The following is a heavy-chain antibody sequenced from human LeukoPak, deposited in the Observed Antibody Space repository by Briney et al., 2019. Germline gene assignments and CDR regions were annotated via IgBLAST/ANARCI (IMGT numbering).Heavy chain of an antibody. CDR2: IYYSGST. D-gene: IGHD4-17*01. CDR1: GGSISSSYY. V-gene: IGHV4-39*07. CDR3: ARGLPKHDYGDYGGTWFDP. Sequence: PSETLSLTCTVSGGSISSSYYWGWIRQPPGKGLEWIGNIYYSGSTNSNPSLKSRVTISVDTSKNQLSLKLSSVTAADTALYYCARGLPKHDYGDYGGTWFDPWGQGTLVTVSS. J-gene: IGHJ5*02.